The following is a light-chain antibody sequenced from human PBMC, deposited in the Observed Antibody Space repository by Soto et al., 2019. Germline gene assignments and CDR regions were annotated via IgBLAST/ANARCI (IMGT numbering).Light chain of an antibody. CDR2: AAS. Sequence: EIVLTQSPATLSLSPGERATLSCRASQSVSSYLAWYQQRPGQAPRLLIYAASNRATGIPARFSGSGSGTDFTLTISSLEPEDFAVYYCQQRSNYMYTFGQGTKLEIK. CDR3: QQRSNYMYT. CDR1: QSVSSY. V-gene: IGKV3-11*01. J-gene: IGKJ2*01.